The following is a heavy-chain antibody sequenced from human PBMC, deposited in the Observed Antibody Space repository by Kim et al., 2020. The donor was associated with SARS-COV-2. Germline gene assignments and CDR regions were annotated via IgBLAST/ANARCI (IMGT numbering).Heavy chain of an antibody. CDR3: ARDLGSDNWGGYYYYGMDV. Sequence: GGSLRLSCAASGFTFSSYSMNWVRQAPGKGLEWVSSISSSSSYIYYADSVKGRFTISRDNAKNTLYLQMNSLRAEDTAVYYCARDLGSDNWGGYYYYGMDVWGQGATVTDSS. V-gene: IGHV3-21*01. J-gene: IGHJ6*02. CDR1: GFTFSSYS. CDR2: ISSSSSYI. D-gene: IGHD7-27*01.